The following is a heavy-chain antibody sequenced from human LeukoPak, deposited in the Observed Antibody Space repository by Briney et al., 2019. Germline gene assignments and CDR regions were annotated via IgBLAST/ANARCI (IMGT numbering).Heavy chain of an antibody. Sequence: KTSETLSLTCTVSGGSISSYYWSWIRQPAGKGLEWIGRIYTSGSTNYNPSLKSRVTISVDTSKNQFSLKLSSVTAADTAVYYCARHSGRWRITVFDSWGQGTLVTVSS. CDR2: IYTSGST. D-gene: IGHD3-10*01. J-gene: IGHJ4*02. CDR3: ARHSGRWRITVFDS. V-gene: IGHV4-4*07. CDR1: GGSISSYY.